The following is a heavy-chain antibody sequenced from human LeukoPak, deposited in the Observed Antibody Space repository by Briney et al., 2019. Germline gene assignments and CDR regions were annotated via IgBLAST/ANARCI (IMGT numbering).Heavy chain of an antibody. J-gene: IGHJ4*02. CDR2: IYYSGST. V-gene: IGHV4-38-2*01. D-gene: IGHD3-16*02. CDR3: ARLSRYRDFDY. CDR1: GFTFSSYA. Sequence: PGGSLRLSCAASGFTFSSYAMSWVRQAPGKGLEWIGSIYYSGSTYYNPSLESRVTISVDTSKNQFSLKLSSVTAADTAVYYCARLSRYRDFDYWGQGTLVTVSS.